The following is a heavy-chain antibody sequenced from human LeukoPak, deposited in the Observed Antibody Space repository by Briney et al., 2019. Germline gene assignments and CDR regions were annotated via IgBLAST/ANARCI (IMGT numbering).Heavy chain of an antibody. CDR1: GFPFSTYD. J-gene: IGHJ5*02. CDR2: VSGSSDNT. Sequence: GGSLRLSCAASGFPFSTYDMSWVRQAPGKGLEWVSVVSGSSDNTYYADSVKGRFTISRDNSKNTVYLQMNSLIVEDTAVYSCAKDPRYGANAWGQGTLVIVSS. CDR3: AKDPRYGANA. V-gene: IGHV3-23*01. D-gene: IGHD4-23*01.